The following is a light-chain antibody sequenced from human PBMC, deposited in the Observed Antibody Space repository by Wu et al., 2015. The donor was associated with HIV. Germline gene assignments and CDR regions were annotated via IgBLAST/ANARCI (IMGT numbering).Light chain of an antibody. CDR2: VAS. V-gene: IGKV1-9*01. J-gene: IGKJ1*01. CDR1: QGISSY. CDR3: QQLNNYPWT. Sequence: IQLTQSPSSLSASVGDRVTIACRASQGISSYLAWYQQKPGKAPKLLIYVASTLQSGVPSRFSGSGSGTDFALTISSLQPEDFASYYCQQLNNYPWTFGQGTKVEIK.